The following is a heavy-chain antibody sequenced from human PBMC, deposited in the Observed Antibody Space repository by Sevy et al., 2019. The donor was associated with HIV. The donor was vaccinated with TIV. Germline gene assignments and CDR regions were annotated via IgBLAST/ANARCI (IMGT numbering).Heavy chain of an antibody. J-gene: IGHJ4*02. V-gene: IGHV4-38-2*01. Sequence: SETLSLTCAVSGYSITSGYLWGWIQQPPGKGLEWIGGVFHSGSTYYNPSPNSRVIISVDTSKNQFSLKLNSVTAADTAVYYCARHSHGSGTYYVPFDSWGQGTLVTVSS. CDR3: ARHSHGSGTYYVPFDS. CDR1: GYSITSGYL. D-gene: IGHD3-10*01. CDR2: VFHSGST.